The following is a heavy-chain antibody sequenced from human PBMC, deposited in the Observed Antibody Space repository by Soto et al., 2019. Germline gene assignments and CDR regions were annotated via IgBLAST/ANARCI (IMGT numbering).Heavy chain of an antibody. J-gene: IGHJ6*02. CDR3: ATNYRGDSYYYGLDV. CDR2: ISSSSGYI. CDR1: GFSFNTYT. Sequence: EVQLVESGGGLGRPGGSMRLSCAASGFSFNTYTMNWVRQAPGKGLEWVSLISSSSGYIYYADSVKGRFTISRDNANNLRYRHMSRLTVVDTAVYLCATNYRGDSYYYGLDVWGQGTTVTFSS. V-gene: IGHV3-21*02. D-gene: IGHD1-7*01.